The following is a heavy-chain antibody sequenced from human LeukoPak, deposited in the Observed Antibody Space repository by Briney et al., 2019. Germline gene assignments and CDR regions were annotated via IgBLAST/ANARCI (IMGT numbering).Heavy chain of an antibody. D-gene: IGHD3-10*01. CDR3: ASYYYGSGNFDY. V-gene: IGHV4-4*09. Sequence: PSETLSLTCTVSGGSISSYYWSWIRQPPGKGLEWIGYIYTSGSTNYNPPLKSRVTISVDTSKNQFSLKLSSVTAADTAVYYCASYYYGSGNFDYWGQGTLVTVSS. CDR2: IYTSGST. J-gene: IGHJ4*02. CDR1: GGSISSYY.